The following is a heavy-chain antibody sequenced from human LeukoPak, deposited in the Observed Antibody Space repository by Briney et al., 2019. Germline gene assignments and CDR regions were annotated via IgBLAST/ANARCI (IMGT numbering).Heavy chain of an antibody. CDR3: ARAECSSSTCYLRRSWFDP. V-gene: IGHV3-21*01. Sequence: AGGSLRLFCAASGFTLSNYDMNWVRQAPGKGLEWVSSISTSSRNIYYKDSVRGRFTISRDDAKNSLYLEMNSLRAEDTAVYYCARAECSSSTCYLRRSWFDPWGQGTLVTVSS. CDR1: GFTLSNYD. CDR2: ISTSSRNI. D-gene: IGHD2-2*01. J-gene: IGHJ5*02.